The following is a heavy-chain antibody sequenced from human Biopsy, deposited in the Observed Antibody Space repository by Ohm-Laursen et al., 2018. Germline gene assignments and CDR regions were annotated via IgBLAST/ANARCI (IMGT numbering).Heavy chain of an antibody. CDR2: ILPFYGTT. CDR1: GSTFTMFP. D-gene: IGHD3-10*01. V-gene: IGHV1-69*01. J-gene: IGHJ4*02. Sequence: GSSVKVSCNASGSTFTMFPISWVRQAPGQGLEWMGAILPFYGTTNFAQKFQGRVTLTADGSTSTAYMELSSLRSEDTGVYYCASSDGRSGFDYWGQGTLVTVSS. CDR3: ASSDGRSGFDY.